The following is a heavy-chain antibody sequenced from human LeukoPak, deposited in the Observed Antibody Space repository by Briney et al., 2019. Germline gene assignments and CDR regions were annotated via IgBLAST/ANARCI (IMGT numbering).Heavy chain of an antibody. CDR1: GGSISSGGYY. J-gene: IGHJ4*02. V-gene: IGHV4-30-4*08. D-gene: IGHD5-24*01. CDR3: ARRSSLATTPSGYYFDY. CDR2: IYYSGST. Sequence: PSQTLSLTCTVSGGSISSGGYYWSWIRQHPGKGLEWIGYIYYSGSTYYNPSLKSRVTISVDTSKNQFSLKLSSVTAADTAVYYCARRSSLATTPSGYYFDYWGQGTLVTVSS.